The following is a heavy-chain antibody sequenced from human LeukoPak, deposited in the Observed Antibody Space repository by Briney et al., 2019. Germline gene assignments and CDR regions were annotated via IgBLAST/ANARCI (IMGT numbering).Heavy chain of an antibody. J-gene: IGHJ6*03. CDR2: ISSNGGST. V-gene: IGHV3-64*01. D-gene: IGHD6-19*01. CDR3: ARASGWYERGPDYYYYYIDV. Sequence: GGSRRLSCAASGFTFSSYAMHWVRQAPGKGLEYVSAISSNGGSTYYANSVKGRFTISRDNSKNTLYLQMGSLRAEDMAVYYCARASGWYERGPDYYYYYIDVWGKGTAVTVSS. CDR1: GFTFSSYA.